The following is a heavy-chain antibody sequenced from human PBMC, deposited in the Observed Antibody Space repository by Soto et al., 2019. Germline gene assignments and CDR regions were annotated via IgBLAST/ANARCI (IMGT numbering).Heavy chain of an antibody. D-gene: IGHD2-2*01. CDR1: GFTFSSYG. CDR3: AKDWGDQLLYNWFDP. V-gene: IGHV3-30*18. Sequence: GGSLRLSCAASGFTFSSYGMHWARQAPGKGLEWVAVISYDGSNKYYADSVKGRFTISRDNSKNTLYLQMNSLRAEDTAVYYCAKDWGDQLLYNWFDPWGQGTLVTVSS. CDR2: ISYDGSNK. J-gene: IGHJ5*02.